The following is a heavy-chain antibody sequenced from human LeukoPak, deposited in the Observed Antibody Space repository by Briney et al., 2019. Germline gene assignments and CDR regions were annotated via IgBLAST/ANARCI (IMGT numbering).Heavy chain of an antibody. V-gene: IGHV5-51*01. Sequence: GESLKISCKGSGYSFTSYWIGWERQMPGKGLEWMGIIYPGDSDTRYSPSFQGQVTISADKSISTAYLQWSSLKASDTAMYYCASGVQWLVSSIDYWGQGTLVTVSS. CDR2: IYPGDSDT. J-gene: IGHJ4*02. D-gene: IGHD6-19*01. CDR1: GYSFTSYW. CDR3: ASGVQWLVSSIDY.